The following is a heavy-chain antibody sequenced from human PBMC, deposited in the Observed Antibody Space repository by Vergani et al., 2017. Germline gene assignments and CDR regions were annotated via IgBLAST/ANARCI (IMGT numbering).Heavy chain of an antibody. V-gene: IGHV4-59*01. Sequence: QVQLQESGPGLVKPSETLSLPCTVSGGSISSYYWSWIRQPPGKGLEWIGYIYYSGSTNYNPSLKSRVTISVDTSKNQFSLKLSSVTAADTAVYYCASGGNGPVDYWGQGTLVTVSS. J-gene: IGHJ4*02. D-gene: IGHD3-16*01. CDR1: GGSISSYY. CDR2: IYYSGST. CDR3: ASGGNGPVDY.